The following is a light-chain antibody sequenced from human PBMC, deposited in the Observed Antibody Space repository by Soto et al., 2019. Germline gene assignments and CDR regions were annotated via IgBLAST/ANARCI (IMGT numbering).Light chain of an antibody. J-gene: IGLJ2*01. CDR2: SNN. CDR3: VACDDSLNGYVV. Sequence: QSVLTQPPSASGTPGQRVTISCSGSSSNIGSNTVNWYQQLPGTAPKLVIYSNNQRPSGVPDRFSGSKSGTSASLAISGLQSEDEADYYCVACDDSLNGYVVFGGGTMVTVL. CDR1: SSNIGSNT. V-gene: IGLV1-44*01.